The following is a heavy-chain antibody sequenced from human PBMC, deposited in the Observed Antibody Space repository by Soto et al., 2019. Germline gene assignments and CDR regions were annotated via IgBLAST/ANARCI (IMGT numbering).Heavy chain of an antibody. CDR2: IYYSGST. CDR1: GGSISSSSYY. Sequence: QLQLQESGPGLVKPSETLSLTCTVSGGSISSSSYYWGWIRQPPGKGLEWIGSIYYSGSTYYNPSLKSRVTISVDTSKNQFSLKLSSVTAADTAVYYCARVGWLRGIDYWGQGTLVTVSS. J-gene: IGHJ4*02. V-gene: IGHV4-39*01. CDR3: ARVGWLRGIDY. D-gene: IGHD3-16*01.